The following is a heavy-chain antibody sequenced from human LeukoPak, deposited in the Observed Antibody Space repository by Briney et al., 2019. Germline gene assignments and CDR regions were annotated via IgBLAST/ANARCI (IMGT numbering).Heavy chain of an antibody. D-gene: IGHD5-24*01. V-gene: IGHV1-8*02. CDR2: TNPNSGNT. CDR1: GYTFKNYD. Sequence: ASVKVSCKASGYTFKNYDINWVRQATGQGLEWMGWTNPNSGNTGFAQKFQDRVSMTRDTSINTAYMELTSLRSGGTAVYYCARATPGGLHGYSFDYWGQGTVVTVYS. CDR3: ARATPGGLHGYSFDY. J-gene: IGHJ4*02.